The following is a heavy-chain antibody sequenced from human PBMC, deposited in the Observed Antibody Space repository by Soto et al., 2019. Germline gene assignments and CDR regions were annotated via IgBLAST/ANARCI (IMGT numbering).Heavy chain of an antibody. CDR3: ARVEWELRTLWY. J-gene: IGHJ4*02. CDR1: GYTFTSYY. V-gene: IGHV1-46*01. Sequence: QVQLVQSGAEVKKPGASVKVSCKASGYTFTSYYMHWVRQAPGQGLEWMGIINPSGGSTSYAQKCQGRVPMTRDTSTSTVYMELSSLRSEDTAVYYCARVEWELRTLWYWGQGTLVTVSS. D-gene: IGHD1-26*01. CDR2: INPSGGST.